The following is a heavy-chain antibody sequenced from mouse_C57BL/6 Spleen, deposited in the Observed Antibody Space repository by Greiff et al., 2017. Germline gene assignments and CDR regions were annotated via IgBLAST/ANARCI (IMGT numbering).Heavy chain of an antibody. CDR1: GYTFTSYW. CDR2: IYPSDSET. D-gene: IGHD1-1*02. Sequence: QVQLQQPGAELVRPGSSVKLSCKASGYTFTSYWMDWVKQRPGQGLEWIGNIYPSDSETHYNQKFKDKATLTVDKSSSTAYMQLSSLTSEDSAVYYCARRYYYDARAMDYWGQGTSVTVSS. J-gene: IGHJ4*01. CDR3: ARRYYYDARAMDY. V-gene: IGHV1-61*01.